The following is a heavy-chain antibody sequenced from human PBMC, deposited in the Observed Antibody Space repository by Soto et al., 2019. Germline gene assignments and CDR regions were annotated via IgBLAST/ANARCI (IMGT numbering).Heavy chain of an antibody. D-gene: IGHD4-17*01. J-gene: IGHJ5*02. V-gene: IGHV4-59*01. Sequence: ETLSLTCTLSGGSMSSYYWCWIRQPPGKGLEWIGYIYYSGSTNYNPSLKSRVTISVDTSKNQLSLKLSSVTAADTAVYYWARSYYGDYVWFDPWGRGTLVTVSS. CDR3: ARSYYGDYVWFDP. CDR2: IYYSGST. CDR1: GGSMSSYY.